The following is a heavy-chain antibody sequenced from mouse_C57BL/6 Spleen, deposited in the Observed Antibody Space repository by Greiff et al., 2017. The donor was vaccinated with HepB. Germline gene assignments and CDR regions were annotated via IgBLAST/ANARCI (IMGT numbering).Heavy chain of an antibody. Sequence: EVKLVESGGGLVKPGGSLKLSCAASGFTFSSYAMSWVRQTPEKRLEWVATISDGSSYTYYPYNVKGRITISRDNAKNNLYLQMSHLKSEDTAMYYCTRVRDYYGSRYAMDYWGQGTSVTVSS. V-gene: IGHV5-4*03. CDR2: ISDGSSYT. CDR3: TRVRDYYGSRYAMDY. CDR1: GFTFSSYA. J-gene: IGHJ4*01. D-gene: IGHD1-1*01.